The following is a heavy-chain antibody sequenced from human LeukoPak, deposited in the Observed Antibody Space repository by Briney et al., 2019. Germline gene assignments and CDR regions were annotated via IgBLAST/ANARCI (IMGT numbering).Heavy chain of an antibody. J-gene: IGHJ4*02. V-gene: IGHV3-74*01. CDR2: TNDDGGST. D-gene: IGHD5-18*01. Sequence: GGPLRLSCAASGFTFSTYWMHWVRQTPGKGLEWVSGTNDDGGSTYYADCVKGRFTISRDNAKNTLYLQMNSLRAEDTAVYYCASFGGYPDYWGQGTLVTVSS. CDR1: GFTFSTYW. CDR3: ASFGGYPDY.